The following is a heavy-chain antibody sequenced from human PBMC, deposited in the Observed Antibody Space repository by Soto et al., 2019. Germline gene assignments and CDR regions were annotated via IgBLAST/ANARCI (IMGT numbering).Heavy chain of an antibody. Sequence: QVQLQESGPRLVKPSQTLSLTCTVSGDSISSGDYYWSWIRQPPGKGLEWIGHIYYRGTTYYNPTLKIRVTISGDTSKDQFTLKLSSVTAADTAVYHCARSRYCSSTSCFTLGDYFDSWGQGTLDTVSS. D-gene: IGHD2-2*01. CDR1: GDSISSGDYY. CDR3: ARSRYCSSTSCFTLGDYFDS. V-gene: IGHV4-30-4*01. J-gene: IGHJ4*02. CDR2: IYYRGTT.